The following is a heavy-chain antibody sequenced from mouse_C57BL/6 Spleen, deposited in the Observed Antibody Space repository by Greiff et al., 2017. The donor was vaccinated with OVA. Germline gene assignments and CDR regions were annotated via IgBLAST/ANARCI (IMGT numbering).Heavy chain of an antibody. CDR2: IYPGDGDT. V-gene: IGHV1-82*01. CDR1: GYAFSSSW. Sequence: QVQLQQSGPELVKPGASVKISCKASGYAFSSSWMNWVKQRPGKGLEWIGRIYPGDGDTNYNGKFKGKATLTADKSSSTAYMQLSSLTSEDSAVYFCARSGTTVVRYYAMDYWGHGTSVTVSS. D-gene: IGHD1-1*01. J-gene: IGHJ4*01. CDR3: ARSGTTVVRYYAMDY.